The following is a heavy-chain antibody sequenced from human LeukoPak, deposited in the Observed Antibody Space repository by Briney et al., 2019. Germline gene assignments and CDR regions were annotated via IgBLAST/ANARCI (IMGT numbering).Heavy chain of an antibody. CDR2: INHSGST. CDR1: GGSFSGYY. CDR3: ARGRKWLRSNNWFDP. Sequence: NPSETLSLTCAVYGGSFSGYYWSWIRQPPGKGLEWIGEINHSGSTNYNPSLKSRVTISVDTSKNQFSLKLSSVTAADTAVYYCARGRKWLRSNNWFDPWGQGTLVTFSS. J-gene: IGHJ5*02. V-gene: IGHV4-34*01. D-gene: IGHD5-12*01.